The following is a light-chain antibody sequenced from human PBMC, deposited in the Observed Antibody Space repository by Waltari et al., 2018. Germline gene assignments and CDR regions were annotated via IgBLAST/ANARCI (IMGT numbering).Light chain of an antibody. J-gene: IGLJ2*01. CDR1: KLGDKD. V-gene: IGLV3-1*01. CDR3: QAWATGTDVI. CDR2: QNT. Sequence: SYELTQPPSVSVSPGQTATITCSGDKLGDKDVCWYQQKPGQSPVVVIYQNTKRPSGIPERFSGSNSENTATLTISGTQAMDEADYYCQAWATGTDVIVGGGTKVTVL.